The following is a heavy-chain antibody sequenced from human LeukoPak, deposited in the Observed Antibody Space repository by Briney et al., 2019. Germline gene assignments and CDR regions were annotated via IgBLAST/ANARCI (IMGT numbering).Heavy chain of an antibody. D-gene: IGHD2/OR15-2a*01. Sequence: GGSLRLSCAASGNYWIHWVRQAPGQGLVWVSHINSDGSWTSYADSVKGRFTISKDNAKNTVYLQMNSLRAEDTAVYYCVSLYETYWGRGTLVTVSS. CDR2: INSDGSWT. V-gene: IGHV3-74*01. CDR1: GNYW. J-gene: IGHJ4*02. CDR3: VSLYETY.